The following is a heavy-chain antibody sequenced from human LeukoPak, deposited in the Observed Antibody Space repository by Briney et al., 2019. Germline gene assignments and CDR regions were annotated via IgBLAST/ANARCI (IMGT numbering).Heavy chain of an antibody. CDR2: ISSSGSTI. CDR1: GFTLSSYE. D-gene: IGHD1-26*01. CDR3: ASVSGQWELRPYYYYYYGMDV. V-gene: IGHV3-48*03. J-gene: IGHJ6*02. Sequence: GGSLRLSCAASGFTLSSYEMNWVRQAPGKGLEWVSYISSSGSTIYYADSVKGRFTISRDNAKNSLYLQMNSLRAEDTAVYYCASVSGQWELRPYYYYYYGMDVWGQGTTVTVSS.